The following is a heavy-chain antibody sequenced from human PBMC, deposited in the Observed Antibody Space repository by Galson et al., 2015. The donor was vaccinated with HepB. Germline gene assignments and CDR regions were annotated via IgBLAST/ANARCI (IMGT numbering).Heavy chain of an antibody. J-gene: IGHJ6*04. CDR1: GYTFTSYD. CDR3: ARVKRGYYPHYNFLDD. D-gene: IGHD1-20*01. V-gene: IGHV1-8*01. CDR2: MNPDSGNT. Sequence: SVKVSCKASGYTFTSYDINWVRQATGQGLEWMGWMNPDSGNTGYAQKFQGRVTMTRNTSISTAYMELSSLRSKDTAVYYCARVKRGYYPHYNFLDDWGKGTTVTVSS.